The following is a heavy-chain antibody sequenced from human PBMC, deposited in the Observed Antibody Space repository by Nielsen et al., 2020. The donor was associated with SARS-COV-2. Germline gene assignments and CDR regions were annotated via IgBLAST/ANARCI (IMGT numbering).Heavy chain of an antibody. CDR3: AINSSPFDP. D-gene: IGHD6-13*01. J-gene: IGHJ5*02. CDR2: FDPEDGET. CDR1: GYTLTELS. Sequence: ASVKVSCKVSGYTLTELSMHWVRQAPGKGLEWMGGFDPEDGETIYAQKFQGRVTMTTDTSTSTAYMELRSLRSDDTAVYYCAINSSPFDPWGQGTLVTVSS. V-gene: IGHV1-24*01.